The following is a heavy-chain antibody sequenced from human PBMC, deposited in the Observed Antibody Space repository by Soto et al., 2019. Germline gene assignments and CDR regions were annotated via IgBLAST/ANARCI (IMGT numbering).Heavy chain of an antibody. CDR1: GGSVSYNSYY. CDR2: IFYTGTT. CDR3: ARQVVATPACNX. Sequence: AEALCLTFAVSGGSVSYNSYYWGWIRQPPGKGLEWFGCIFYTGTTYYNPSLKDRLSISVDTSKNSFSLNLTSVTAADTAVYCCARQVVATPACNXWGQGALATVSX. D-gene: IGHD2-15*01. J-gene: IGHJ4*02. V-gene: IGHV4-39*01.